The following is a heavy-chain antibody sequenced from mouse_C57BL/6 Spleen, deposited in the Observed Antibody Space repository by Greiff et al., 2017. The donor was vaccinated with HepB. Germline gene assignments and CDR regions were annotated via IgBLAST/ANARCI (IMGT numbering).Heavy chain of an antibody. Sequence: VQLKESGPELVKPGASVKIPCKASGYTFTDYNMDWVKQSHGKSLEWIGDINPNNGGTIYNQKFKGKATLTVDKSSSTAYMELRSLTSEDTAVYYCARSGWLKGAMDYWGQGTSVTVSS. V-gene: IGHV1-18*01. CDR1: GYTFTDYN. D-gene: IGHD2-3*01. CDR3: ARSGWLKGAMDY. CDR2: INPNNGGT. J-gene: IGHJ4*01.